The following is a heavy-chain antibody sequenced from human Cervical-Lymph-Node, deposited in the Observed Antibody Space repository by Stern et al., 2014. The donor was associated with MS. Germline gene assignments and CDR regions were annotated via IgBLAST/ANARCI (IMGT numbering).Heavy chain of an antibody. J-gene: IGHJ1*01. D-gene: IGHD3-3*01. Sequence: QEQLVESGAEVKKPGSSVKVSCKASGGTFSSYAISWVRQAPGQGLEWMGGIIPLFGTANYAQKLPGRVTITADESSNTTYMEVSSLRSEDTAVYYCARGDDFWSGYPIDAAEYFQHWGQGTLVTVSS. CDR3: ARGDDFWSGYPIDAAEYFQH. CDR2: IIPLFGTA. CDR1: GGTFSSYA. V-gene: IGHV1-69*01.